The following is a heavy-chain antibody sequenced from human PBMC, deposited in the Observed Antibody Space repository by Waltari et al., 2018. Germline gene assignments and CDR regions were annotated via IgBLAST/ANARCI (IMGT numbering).Heavy chain of an antibody. CDR3: VTDRGNFDY. V-gene: IGHV3-15*01. CDR2: IKTTSEGATT. CDR1: GLSTPTFKRAY. Sequence: EVQLVASGGGLVQPGGFLTLSCVVSGLSTPTFKRAYMSGVRQAPTGGLEWIGRIKTTSEGATTEFAAPLKGRFSISRDDSKKTLYLQLSSLEKDDTAVYYCVTDRGNFDYWGQGTLVTVSS. D-gene: IGHD6-25*01. J-gene: IGHJ4*02.